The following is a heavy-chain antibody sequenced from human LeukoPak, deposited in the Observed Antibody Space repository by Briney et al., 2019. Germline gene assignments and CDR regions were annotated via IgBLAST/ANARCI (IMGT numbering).Heavy chain of an antibody. CDR3: ARVGGSYYYYAMDV. Sequence: PGRSLRLSCAASGFIFSGYDMHWVRQAPGKGLEWVAVISYDEINKYYADSVKGRCTISRDNSKNTLYLQINSLRREDTAVYYCARVGGSYYYYAMDVWGQGTTVTVSS. D-gene: IGHD2-15*01. CDR1: GFIFSGYD. V-gene: IGHV3-30-3*01. CDR2: ISYDEINK. J-gene: IGHJ6*02.